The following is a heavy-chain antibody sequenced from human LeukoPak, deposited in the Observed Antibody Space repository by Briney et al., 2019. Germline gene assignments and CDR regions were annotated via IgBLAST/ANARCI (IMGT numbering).Heavy chain of an antibody. CDR2: IYHSGST. CDR3: ASGGSNDSSGYYCASAEYFQH. J-gene: IGHJ1*01. V-gene: IGHV4-4*02. D-gene: IGHD3-22*01. CDR1: GGSISSSNW. Sequence: SETLSLTCAVSGGSISSSNWWSWVRQPPGKGLEWIGEIYHSGSTNYNPSLKSRVTISVDKSKNQFSLKLSSVTAADTAVYYCASGGSNDSSGYYCASAEYFQHWGQGTLVTVSS.